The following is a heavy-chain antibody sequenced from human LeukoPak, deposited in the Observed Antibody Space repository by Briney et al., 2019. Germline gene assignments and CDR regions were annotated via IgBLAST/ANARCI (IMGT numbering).Heavy chain of an antibody. CDR3: ARGVGAYLGWYYYMDV. Sequence: SGPTLVNPTQTLTLTCTFSGFSLSTSGVGVGWIRQPPGKGLEWIGEINHSGSTNYNPSLKSRVTISVDTSKNQFSLKLSSVTAADTAVYYCARGVGAYLGWYYYMDVWGKGTTVTVSS. CDR1: GFSLSTSGVG. CDR2: INHSGST. D-gene: IGHD2-15*01. J-gene: IGHJ6*03. V-gene: IGHV4-39*07.